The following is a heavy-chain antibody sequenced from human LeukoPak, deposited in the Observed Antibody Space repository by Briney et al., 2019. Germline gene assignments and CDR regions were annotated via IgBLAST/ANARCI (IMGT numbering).Heavy chain of an antibody. J-gene: IGHJ4*02. CDR3: AKELGGSGSYFFP. V-gene: IGHV3-7*03. CDR2: IKQGGSEK. D-gene: IGHD3-10*01. Sequence: GGSLRLSCAASGFTFSSYWMSWVRQAPGKGLEWVANIKQGGSEKYYVDSVKGRFTISRDNSKNSLYLQMNSLRTEDTALYYCAKELGGSGSYFFPWGQGTLVTVSS. CDR1: GFTFSSYW.